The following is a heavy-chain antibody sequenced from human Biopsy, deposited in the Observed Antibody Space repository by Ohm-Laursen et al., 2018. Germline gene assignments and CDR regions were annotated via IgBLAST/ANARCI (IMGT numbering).Heavy chain of an antibody. J-gene: IGHJ1*01. CDR2: NIPILGTG. D-gene: IGHD3-9*01. CDR1: GGSFSTYA. CDR3: ATKLTGYFHH. Sequence: SVKVSCKASGGSFSTYAVSWVRQAPGQGLEWLGGNIPILGTGNYAQKFQDRVTVAADTSTSTATMELRSLRSDDTAVYYCATKLTGYFHHWGQGTLVIVSS. V-gene: IGHV1-69*06.